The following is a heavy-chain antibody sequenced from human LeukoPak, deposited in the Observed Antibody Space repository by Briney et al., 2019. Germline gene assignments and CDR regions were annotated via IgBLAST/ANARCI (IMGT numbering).Heavy chain of an antibody. Sequence: GASVKVSCKASGYIFTTYYMYWVRQAPGQGLEWMGIINPSGGSTSYAQKFQGRVTMTRDTSTSAVYMELSSLRSEDTAVYYCARELSLQNGGYWGQGTLVTVS. J-gene: IGHJ4*02. CDR2: INPSGGST. CDR1: GYIFTTYY. CDR3: ARELSLQNGGY. D-gene: IGHD3-16*01. V-gene: IGHV1-46*01.